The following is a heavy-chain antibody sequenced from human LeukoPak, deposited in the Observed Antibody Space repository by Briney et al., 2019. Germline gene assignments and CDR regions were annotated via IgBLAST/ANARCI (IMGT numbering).Heavy chain of an antibody. CDR1: GFTFSSYS. CDR3: ARDQCVVAGPYYYYYMDV. CDR2: ISSSSSYI. J-gene: IGHJ6*03. V-gene: IGHV3-21*01. Sequence: GGSLRLSCAASGFTFSSYSMNWVRQAPGKGLEWVSSISSSSSYIYYADSVKGRFTISRDNAKNSLYLQMNSLRAEDTAVYYCARDQCVVAGPYYYYYMDVWGKGTTVTVSS. D-gene: IGHD6-19*01.